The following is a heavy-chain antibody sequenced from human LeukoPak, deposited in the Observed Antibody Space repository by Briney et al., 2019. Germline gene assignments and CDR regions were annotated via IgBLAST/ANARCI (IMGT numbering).Heavy chain of an antibody. CDR2: INPNSGGT. Sequence: GASVKVSCKASGYTFTGYYMHWVRQAPGQGLEWMGWINPNSGGTNYAQKFQGRVTMTRDTSISTAYMELSRLRSVDTAVYYCARECSGGSCHYYYGMDVWGQGTTVTVSS. J-gene: IGHJ6*02. V-gene: IGHV1-2*02. CDR3: ARECSGGSCHYYYGMDV. CDR1: GYTFTGYY. D-gene: IGHD2-15*01.